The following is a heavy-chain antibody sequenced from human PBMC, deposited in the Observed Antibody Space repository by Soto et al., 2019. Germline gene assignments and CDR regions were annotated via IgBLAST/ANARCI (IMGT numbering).Heavy chain of an antibody. CDR2: ISVSGGST. Sequence: GGSLRLSCAASGFTFRNFAMNWVRQAPGKGLEWVSAISVSGGSTYYADSVRGRFTVSRDNSKNTLYLQMNSLRAEDTAVYYCAKETWIHNNWFDPWGQGTLVTVSS. CDR1: GFTFRNFA. J-gene: IGHJ5*02. V-gene: IGHV3-23*01. CDR3: AKETWIHNNWFDP. D-gene: IGHD5-18*01.